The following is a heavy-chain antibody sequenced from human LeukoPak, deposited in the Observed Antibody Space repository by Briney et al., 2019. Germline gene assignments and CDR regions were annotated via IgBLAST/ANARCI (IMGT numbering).Heavy chain of an antibody. CDR3: ARDSMMITFGGVIVNTHYFDY. CDR2: IMPIFGTA. D-gene: IGHD3-16*02. J-gene: IGHJ4*02. CDR1: GGTFTSYA. Sequence: GSSVKVSCKASGGTFTSYAISWVRQAPGQGLEWMGGIMPIFGTANYAQKFQGRVTITADKSTSTAYMELSSLRSEDTAVYYCARDSMMITFGGVIVNTHYFDYWGQGTLVTVSS. V-gene: IGHV1-69*06.